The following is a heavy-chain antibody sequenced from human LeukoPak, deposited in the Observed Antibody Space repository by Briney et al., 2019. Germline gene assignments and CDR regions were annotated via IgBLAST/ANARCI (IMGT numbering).Heavy chain of an antibody. CDR3: ARRLRYDFWSPNYYFDY. CDR2: ISSSSSYI. CDR1: GFTFSSYS. J-gene: IGHJ4*02. Sequence: KTGGSLRLSCAASGFTFSSYSMNWVRKAPGKGLEWVSSISSSSSYIYYADSVKGRFTISRDNAKNSLYLQMNSLRAEDTAVYYCARRLRYDFWSPNYYFDYWGQRTLVTVSS. D-gene: IGHD3-3*01. V-gene: IGHV3-21*01.